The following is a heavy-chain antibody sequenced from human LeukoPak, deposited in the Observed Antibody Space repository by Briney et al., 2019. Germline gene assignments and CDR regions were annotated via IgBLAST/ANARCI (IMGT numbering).Heavy chain of an antibody. CDR3: ARDRGRKQADWGPCFDL. J-gene: IGHJ2*01. V-gene: IGHV1-69*13. CDR2: IIPIFGTA. CDR1: GGTFSSYA. D-gene: IGHD7-27*01. Sequence: GASVKVSCKASGGTFSSYAISWVRQAPGQGLEWMGGIIPIFGTANYAQKFQGRVTITADESTSTAYMEPSSLRSEDTAVYYCARDRGRKQADWGPCFDLWGRGTLVTVSS.